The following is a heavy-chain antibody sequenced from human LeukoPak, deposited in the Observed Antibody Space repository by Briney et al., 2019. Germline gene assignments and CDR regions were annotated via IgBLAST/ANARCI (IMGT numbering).Heavy chain of an antibody. Sequence: SETLSLTCTVSGGSLNTYYWTWIRQPPGKGLEWIGYIYFSGSTAYNPSLKGRVTISVDTSKNQFSLKLTSVTAADTAMYYCARQPWHFDYWGQGTLVTVS. CDR3: ARQPWHFDY. V-gene: IGHV4-59*01. D-gene: IGHD6-19*01. J-gene: IGHJ4*02. CDR1: GGSLNTYY. CDR2: IYFSGST.